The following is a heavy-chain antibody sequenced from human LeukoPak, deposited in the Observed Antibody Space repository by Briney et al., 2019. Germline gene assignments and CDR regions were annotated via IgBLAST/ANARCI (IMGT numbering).Heavy chain of an antibody. CDR3: ARQDYDSSGSWWFDP. CDR1: GGSFSGYY. V-gene: IGHV4-34*01. CDR2: IDHSGST. Sequence: SETLSLTCVVYGGSFSGYYWSWIRQPPGKVLEWIGEIDHSGSTNYNPSLKSRVTISVDTSKNQFSLKLSSVTAADTAVYYCARQDYDSSGSWWFDPWGQGTLVTVSS. D-gene: IGHD3-22*01. J-gene: IGHJ5*02.